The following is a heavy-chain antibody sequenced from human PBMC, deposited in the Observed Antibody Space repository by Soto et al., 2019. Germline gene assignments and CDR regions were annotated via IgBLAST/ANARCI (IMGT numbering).Heavy chain of an antibody. J-gene: IGHJ6*02. V-gene: IGHV4-31*03. CDR3: ARDGPNGSGSPYYYYGMDV. CDR1: GGSISSGGYY. CDR2: IYYSGST. Sequence: TSETLSLTCTVSGGSISSGGYYWSWIRQHPGKGLEWIGYIYYSGSTYYNPSLKSRVTISVDTSKNQFSLKLSSVTAADTAVYYCARDGPNGSGSPYYYYGMDVWGQGTTVTSP. D-gene: IGHD3-10*01.